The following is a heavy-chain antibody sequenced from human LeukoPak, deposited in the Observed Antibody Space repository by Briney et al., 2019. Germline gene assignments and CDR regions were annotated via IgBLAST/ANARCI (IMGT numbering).Heavy chain of an antibody. V-gene: IGHV1-69*04. CDR2: IIPILVVA. D-gene: IGHD3-10*01. CDR3: VRIPGSGSYYLYYFEH. J-gene: IGHJ4*02. Sequence: GSSVTVSCKASVGTFSSYAISWVRQAPGQGLEWMGRIIPILVVANYAQKFHGRVTITADKSTSTAYMHLSSLRSEAKALYHCVRIPGSGSYYLYYFEHWGQGTLVTVSS. CDR1: VGTFSSYA.